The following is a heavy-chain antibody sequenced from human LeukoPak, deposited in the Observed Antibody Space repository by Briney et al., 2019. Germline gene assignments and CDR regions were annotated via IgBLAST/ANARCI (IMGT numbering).Heavy chain of an antibody. J-gene: IGHJ6*03. V-gene: IGHV1-2*02. CDR3: ARAFYYYSYYMDV. CDR2: INPNSGGT. Sequence: ASVKVSCKASGYTFTGYYMHWVRQAPGQGLEWMGWINPNSGGTNYAQKFQGRVTMTRDTSISTAYMELSRLRSDDTAVYYCARAFYYYSYYMDVWGKGTTVTVCS. CDR1: GYTFTGYY.